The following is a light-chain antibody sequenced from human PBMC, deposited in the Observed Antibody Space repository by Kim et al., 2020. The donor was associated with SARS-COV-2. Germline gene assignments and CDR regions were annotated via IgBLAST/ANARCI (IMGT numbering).Light chain of an antibody. V-gene: IGLV2-14*03. Sequence: QSALTQPASVSGSPGQSITISCTGTSSDVGGYNYVSWYQQHPGKAPKLMIYDVSNRPSGVSNRFSASKSGNTASLTISGLQAEDEADYHCSSYTSSSTPYVFGTGTKVTVL. CDR3: SSYTSSSTPYV. CDR2: DVS. CDR1: SSDVGGYNY. J-gene: IGLJ1*01.